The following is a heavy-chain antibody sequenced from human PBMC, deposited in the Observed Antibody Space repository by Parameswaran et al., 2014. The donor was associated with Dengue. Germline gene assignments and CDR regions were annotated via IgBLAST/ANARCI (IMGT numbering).Heavy chain of an antibody. CDR2: IYYSGST. J-gene: IGHJ4*02. V-gene: IGHV4-59*01. D-gene: IGHD3-3*01. CDR3: ARGSLWSGYYYYFDY. Sequence: RWIRQPPGKGLEWIGYIYYSGSTNYNPSLKSRVTISVDTSKNQFSLKLSSVTAADTAVYYCARGSLWSGYYYYFDYWGQGTLVTVSS.